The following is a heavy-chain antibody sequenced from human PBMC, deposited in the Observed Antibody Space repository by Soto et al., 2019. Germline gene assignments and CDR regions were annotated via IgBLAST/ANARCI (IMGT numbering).Heavy chain of an antibody. CDR1: GFSLSTGGVG. CDR2: IYSNDDK. J-gene: IGHJ4*02. D-gene: IGHD2-15*01. V-gene: IGHV2-5*01. CDR3: AFVEVVAATEYYFDH. Sequence: QITLKESGPTLVKPTQHLTLSCTFSGFSLSTGGVGVGWIRQPPGKALEWLALIYSNDDKRYSPSLKSRLTITKDTSRNQVVLTMTNMDPVDTATYYCAFVEVVAATEYYFDHWGQGTLLTVSS.